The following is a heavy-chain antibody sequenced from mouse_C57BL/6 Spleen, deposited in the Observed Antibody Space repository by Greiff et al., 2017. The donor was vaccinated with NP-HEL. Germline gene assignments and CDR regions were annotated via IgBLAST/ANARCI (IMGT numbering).Heavy chain of an antibody. CDR1: GYTFTSYW. CDR3: AREQGTSYDYGSFAY. Sequence: QQSCKASGYTFTSYWMHWVKQRPGRGLEWIGRIDPNSGGTKYNEKFKSKATLTVDKPSSTAYMQLSSLTSEDSAVYYCAREQGTSYDYGSFAYWGQGTLVTVSA. D-gene: IGHD2-4*01. CDR2: IDPNSGGT. V-gene: IGHV1-72*01. J-gene: IGHJ3*01.